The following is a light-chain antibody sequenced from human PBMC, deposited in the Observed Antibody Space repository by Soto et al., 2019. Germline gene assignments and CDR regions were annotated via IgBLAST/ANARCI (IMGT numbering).Light chain of an antibody. Sequence: DIQMTPSPSSLSASVGDRVTITCRASQSISNYLNWYQQKPGKAPKLLIYDASNLETGVPSRFSGSGSGTDFTFTISSLQPEDIAAYYCQQYDNLPITFGQGTRLEIK. J-gene: IGKJ5*01. CDR3: QQYDNLPIT. V-gene: IGKV1-33*01. CDR2: DAS. CDR1: QSISNY.